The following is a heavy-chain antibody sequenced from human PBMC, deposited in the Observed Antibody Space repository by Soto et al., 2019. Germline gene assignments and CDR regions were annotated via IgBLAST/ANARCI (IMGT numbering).Heavy chain of an antibody. Sequence: TGGSLRLSCAAPTFIFSTYWMTWVRQAPGKGLEWVANIKRDGSETYYADSVKGRFTISRDNAKNTLYLQMNSLRAEDTAVYYCANVAAARFHDYWGQGTLVTVSS. V-gene: IGHV3-7*03. D-gene: IGHD6-6*01. J-gene: IGHJ4*02. CDR1: TFIFSTYW. CDR3: ANVAAARFHDY. CDR2: IKRDGSET.